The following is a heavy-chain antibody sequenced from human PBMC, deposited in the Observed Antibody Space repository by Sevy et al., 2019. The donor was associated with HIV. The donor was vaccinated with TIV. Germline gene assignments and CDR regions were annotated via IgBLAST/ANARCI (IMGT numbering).Heavy chain of an antibody. D-gene: IGHD2-2*03. CDR2: IKQDGSEK. CDR1: GFTFSSYW. V-gene: IGHV3-7*03. Sequence: GGSLRLSCAASGFTFSSYWMSWVRQAPGKGLEWVANIKQDGSEKYYVDSVKGRFTISRDNAKNSLYLQMNSLRAEDTAVYYCAKPPWIDQRAFEYWGQGTLVTVSS. J-gene: IGHJ4*02. CDR3: AKPPWIDQRAFEY.